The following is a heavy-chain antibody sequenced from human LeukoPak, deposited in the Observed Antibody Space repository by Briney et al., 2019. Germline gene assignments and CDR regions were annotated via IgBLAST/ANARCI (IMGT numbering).Heavy chain of an antibody. D-gene: IGHD6-13*01. CDR2: IRSKANSYAT. CDR3: TRGEQQLYY. V-gene: IGHV3-73*01. J-gene: IGHJ4*02. Sequence: PGGSLRLSCAASGFTFSGSAMHWVRQASGKGLEWVGRIRSKANSYATAYAASVKGRFTISRDDSKNTAYLQMNSLKTEDTAVYYCTRGEQQLYYWGQGTLVTVSS. CDR1: GFTFSGSA.